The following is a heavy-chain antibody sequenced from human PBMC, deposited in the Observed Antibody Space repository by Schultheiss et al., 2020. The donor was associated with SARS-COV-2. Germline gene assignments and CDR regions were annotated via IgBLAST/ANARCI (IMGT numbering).Heavy chain of an antibody. Sequence: GGSLRLSCAASGFTFSSYSMNWVRQAPGKGLEWVSYISSSGSTIYYADSVKGRFTISRDNAKNSLYLQMNSLRAEDTAVYYCARDLGYYYYMDVWGKGTTVTVSS. V-gene: IGHV3-48*04. CDR3: ARDLGYYYYMDV. J-gene: IGHJ6*03. CDR2: ISSSGSTI. CDR1: GFTFSSYS.